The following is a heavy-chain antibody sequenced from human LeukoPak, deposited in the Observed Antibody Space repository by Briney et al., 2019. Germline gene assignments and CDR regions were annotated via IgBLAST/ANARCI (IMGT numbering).Heavy chain of an antibody. D-gene: IGHD6-13*01. Sequence: GWSLRLSCAASGFTFSSYSMNWVRQAPGKGLEWVSSISSSSSYIYYTDSVKGRFTISRDNAKNSLYLQMNSLRAEDTAVYYCARERSAAGTPFEDYWGQGTLVTVSS. J-gene: IGHJ4*02. V-gene: IGHV3-21*01. CDR3: ARERSAAGTPFEDY. CDR1: GFTFSSYS. CDR2: ISSSSSYI.